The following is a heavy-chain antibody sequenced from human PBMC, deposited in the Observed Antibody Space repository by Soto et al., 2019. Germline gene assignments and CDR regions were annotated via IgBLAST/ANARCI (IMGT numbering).Heavy chain of an antibody. CDR1: GGSISSYY. CDR3: ARGFYDSSSWSTNNWFDP. CDR2: IYYSGST. D-gene: IGHD6-13*01. Sequence: PSETLSLTCTVSGGSISSYYWSWIRQPPGKGLEWIGYIYYSGSTNYNPSLKSRVTISVDTSKNQFSLKLSSVTAADTAVYYCARGFYDSSSWSTNNWFDPWGQGTLVTVSS. V-gene: IGHV4-59*08. J-gene: IGHJ5*02.